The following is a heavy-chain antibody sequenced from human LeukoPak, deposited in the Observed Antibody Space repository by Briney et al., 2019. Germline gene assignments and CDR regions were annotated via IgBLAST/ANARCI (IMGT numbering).Heavy chain of an antibody. CDR2: IYYSGRT. CDR1: GGSIRSYY. J-gene: IGHJ6*03. D-gene: IGHD6-13*01. V-gene: IGHV4-59*12. CDR3: ARGGRKQQLVDRIYYYYYMDV. Sequence: SETLSLTCTVSGGSIRSYYWSWIRQPPGKGLEWIGYIYYSGRTNYNPSLKSRVTISVDTSKSQFSLKLSSVTAADTAVYYCARGGRKQQLVDRIYYYYYMDVWGKGTTVTVSS.